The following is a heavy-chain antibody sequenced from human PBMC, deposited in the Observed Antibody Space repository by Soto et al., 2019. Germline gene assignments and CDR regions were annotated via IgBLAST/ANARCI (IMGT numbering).Heavy chain of an antibody. J-gene: IGHJ6*02. CDR3: ARQGQEKDYYYYYGMDV. V-gene: IGHV5-51*01. CDR1: GYSFTSYW. Sequence: GESLKISCKGSGYSFTSYWIGWVRQMPGKGLEWMGIIYPGDSDTRYSPSFQGQVTISADKSISTAYLQWSSLKASDTAMYYCARQGQEKDYYYYYGMDVWGQGTTVTVSS. CDR2: IYPGDSDT.